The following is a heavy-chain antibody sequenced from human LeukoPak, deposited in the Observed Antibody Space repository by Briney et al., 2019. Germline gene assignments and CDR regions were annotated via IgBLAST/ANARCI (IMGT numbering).Heavy chain of an antibody. CDR3: AREPPNDFSFDAFDI. J-gene: IGHJ3*02. CDR2: ISSVSSYI. CDR1: GFTFSSYS. Sequence: GGSLRLSCAASGFTFSSYSMNWVRQAPGKGLEWVSSISSVSSYIYYAGSVKGRFTISRDNAKNSLYLQMNSLRAEDTAVYYCAREPPNDFSFDAFDIWGQGTMVTVSS. V-gene: IGHV3-21*01. D-gene: IGHD3-3*01.